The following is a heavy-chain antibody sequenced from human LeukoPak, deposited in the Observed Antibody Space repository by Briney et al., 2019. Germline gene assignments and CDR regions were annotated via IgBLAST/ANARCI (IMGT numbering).Heavy chain of an antibody. D-gene: IGHD6-6*01. CDR2: ISGSGDNT. V-gene: IGHV3-23*01. Sequence: GGSLRLSCAASGFTFSSYSMNWVRQAPGKGLEWVSVISGSGDNTYYADSVKGRFTISRDNSKNMLYLQMNSLRAEDTAVYYCAKWKYSNSGIDDYWGQGTLVTVSS. CDR1: GFTFSSYS. CDR3: AKWKYSNSGIDDY. J-gene: IGHJ4*02.